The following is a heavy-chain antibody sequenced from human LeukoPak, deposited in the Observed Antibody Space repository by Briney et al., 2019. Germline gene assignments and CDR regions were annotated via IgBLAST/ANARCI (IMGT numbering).Heavy chain of an antibody. CDR2: IKSKTDGGTT. CDR1: GFTFSSYD. J-gene: IGHJ5*02. Sequence: RPGGSLRLFCAASGFTFSSYDMSWVRQAPGKGLEWVGRIKSKTDGGTTDYAAPVKGRFTISRDDSKNTLYLQMNSLKTEDTAVYYCTTRLPPITVFGVGTAWGQGTLVTVSS. CDR3: TTRLPPITVFGVGTA. D-gene: IGHD3-3*01. V-gene: IGHV3-15*01.